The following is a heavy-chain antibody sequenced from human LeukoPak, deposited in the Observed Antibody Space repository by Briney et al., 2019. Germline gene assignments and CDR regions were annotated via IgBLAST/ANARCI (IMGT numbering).Heavy chain of an antibody. Sequence: PGGSLRLSCAASGFSFSRYSMKWVRQAPGKGLEWVSGISGSGGNTYYADSVKGRFTISRDNSKNTLYLQMNSLRAEDTAVYYCAKDDNYIRFLSWGQGTLVTVSS. V-gene: IGHV3-23*01. CDR3: AKDDNYIRFLS. CDR1: GFSFSRYS. CDR2: ISGSGGNT. D-gene: IGHD3-16*01. J-gene: IGHJ5*02.